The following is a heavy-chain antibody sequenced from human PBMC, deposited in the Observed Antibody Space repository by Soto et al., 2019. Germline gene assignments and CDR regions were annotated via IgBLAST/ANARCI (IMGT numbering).Heavy chain of an antibody. J-gene: IGHJ4*02. V-gene: IGHV3-33*01. CDR3: ARGTPDASSGWPWRIDY. CDR2: IRYDGSNK. CDR1: GFTFSSYG. D-gene: IGHD6-19*01. Sequence: QVQLVESGGGVVQPGRSLRLSCAASGFTFSSYGMHWVRQAPGKGLEWVAVIRYDGSNKYYADSVKGRFTISRDNSKNTLYLQMNSLRAEDTAVYYCARGTPDASSGWPWRIDYWGQGTLVTVSS.